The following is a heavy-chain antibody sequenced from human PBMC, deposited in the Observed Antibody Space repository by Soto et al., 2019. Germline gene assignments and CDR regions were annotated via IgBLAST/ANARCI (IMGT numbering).Heavy chain of an antibody. Sequence: GGSLRLSCAASGFTFSSYDMHWVRQATGKGLEWVSAIGTAGDTYYPGSVKGRFTISRENAKNSLYLQMNSLRAGDTAVYYCARGSHYDFWSGSQGPYYMDVWGKGTTVTVSS. J-gene: IGHJ6*03. CDR3: ARGSHYDFWSGSQGPYYMDV. CDR2: IGTAGDT. D-gene: IGHD3-3*01. V-gene: IGHV3-13*01. CDR1: GFTFSSYD.